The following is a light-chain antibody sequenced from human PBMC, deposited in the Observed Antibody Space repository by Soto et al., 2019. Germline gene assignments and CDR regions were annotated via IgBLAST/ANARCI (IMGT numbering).Light chain of an antibody. J-gene: IGLJ1*01. CDR3: SSYAGSDNSYV. Sequence: QSVLTQPPSASGSPGQSVAISCTGSSSDVGGYNYVSWYQHHPGRAPKLIIFEVSKRPSGVPDRFSGSKSGNTASLTVSGLQAEDEDDYYCSSYAGSDNSYVFGAGTKVTVL. CDR1: SSDVGGYNY. V-gene: IGLV2-8*01. CDR2: EVS.